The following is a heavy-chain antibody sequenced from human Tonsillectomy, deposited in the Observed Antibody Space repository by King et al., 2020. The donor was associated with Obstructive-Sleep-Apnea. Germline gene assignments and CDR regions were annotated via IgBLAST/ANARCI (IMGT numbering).Heavy chain of an antibody. Sequence: QLVQSGGGLVKPGGSLRLSCAASGFTFSSYSMNWVRQAPGKGLEWVSSISSSSSYIYYADSVKGRFTISRDNAKNSLYLQMNSLRAEDTAVYYCARDLGPYDIPSPFDPWGQGTLVTVSS. D-gene: IGHD3-9*01. CDR2: ISSSSSYI. V-gene: IGHV3-21*01. CDR3: ARDLGPYDIPSPFDP. CDR1: GFTFSSYS. J-gene: IGHJ5*02.